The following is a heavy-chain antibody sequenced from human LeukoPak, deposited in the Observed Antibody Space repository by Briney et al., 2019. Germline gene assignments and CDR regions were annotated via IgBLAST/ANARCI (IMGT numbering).Heavy chain of an antibody. CDR3: ARGGYFNWFDP. Sequence: PGGSLRLSRAASGFTFSDYYMSWIRQAPGKGLEWVSYISSSSSYTNYADSVKGRFTISRDNAKNSLYLQMNSLRAEDTAVYYCARGGYFNWFDPWGQGTLVTVSS. J-gene: IGHJ5*02. CDR2: ISSSSSYT. V-gene: IGHV3-11*06. D-gene: IGHD3-22*01. CDR1: GFTFSDYY.